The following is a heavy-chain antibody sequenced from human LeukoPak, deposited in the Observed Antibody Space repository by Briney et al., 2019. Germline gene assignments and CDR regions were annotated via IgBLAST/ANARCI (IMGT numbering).Heavy chain of an antibody. Sequence: GGSLRLSCAASGFTFSSYSMNWVRQAPGKGLEWVSAISSSPGYIYYADSVKGRFTISRDDANNSLYLQMNSLSAEDTAVYYCARRRYWGQGTLVTVSS. CDR3: ARRRY. J-gene: IGHJ4*02. V-gene: IGHV3-21*01. CDR2: ISSSPGYI. CDR1: GFTFSSYS.